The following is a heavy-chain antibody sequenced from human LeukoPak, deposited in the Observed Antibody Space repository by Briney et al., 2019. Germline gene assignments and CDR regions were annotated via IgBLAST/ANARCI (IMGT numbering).Heavy chain of an antibody. V-gene: IGHV3-21*01. Sequence: GSLRLSCAASGFTFSSYSMKWVRQAPGKGLEWVSSIRSSSSNIYYADSMKGRFTISRDNAKNSLYLQMNSLRAEDTAVYYCARAYDWYFDLWGRGTLVTVSS. D-gene: IGHD2-8*01. CDR2: IRSSSSNI. CDR1: GFTFSSYS. CDR3: ARAYDWYFDL. J-gene: IGHJ2*01.